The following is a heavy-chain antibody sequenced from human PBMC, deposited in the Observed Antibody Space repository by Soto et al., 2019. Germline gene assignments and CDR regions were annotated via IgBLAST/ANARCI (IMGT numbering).Heavy chain of an antibody. V-gene: IGHV3-30*03. CDR1: GFTFSSYG. CDR3: ARGSRSFDY. Sequence: QVQLVESGGGVVQPGRSLRLSCAASGFTFSSYGMHWVRQAPGKGLEWVAVISYDGSNKYYADSVKGRFTISRDNSKNTLYLQMNSLRAEDTAVYYYARGSRSFDYWGQGTLVTVSS. CDR2: ISYDGSNK. J-gene: IGHJ4*02.